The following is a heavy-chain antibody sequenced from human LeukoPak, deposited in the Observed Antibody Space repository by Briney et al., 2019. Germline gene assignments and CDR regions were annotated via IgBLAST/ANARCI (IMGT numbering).Heavy chain of an antibody. D-gene: IGHD1-26*01. CDR3: ARDAGGRTQREGWFDP. V-gene: IGHV3-48*03. J-gene: IGHJ5*02. CDR1: GFTFSSYE. CDR2: ISSGGMWI. Sequence: GGSLRLSCAASGFTFSSYEMNWVRQAPGKGLEWVSSISSGGMWIYYADSLKGRFTISRDNAKNSLYLQMKSLRVEDTAVCYCARDAGGRTQREGWFDPWGQGTLVTVSS.